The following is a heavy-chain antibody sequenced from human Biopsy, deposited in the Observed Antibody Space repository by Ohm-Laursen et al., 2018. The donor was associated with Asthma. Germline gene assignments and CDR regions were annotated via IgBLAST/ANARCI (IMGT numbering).Heavy chain of an antibody. CDR1: GFTVSTNS. V-gene: IGHV3-53*01. CDR3: ARAYGGSFFSGSFDI. CDR2: IYSGGGT. D-gene: IGHD4-23*01. Sequence: SLRLSCSASGFTVSTNSMSWVRQAPGKGLEWVSVIYSGGGTYYADSVQGRVTISRDNSKNTLSLQMNSLRAEDTAVYYCARAYGGSFFSGSFDIWGQGTMVTVSS. J-gene: IGHJ3*02.